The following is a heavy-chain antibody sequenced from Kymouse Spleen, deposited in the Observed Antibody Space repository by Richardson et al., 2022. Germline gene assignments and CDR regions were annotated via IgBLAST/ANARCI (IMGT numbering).Heavy chain of an antibody. V-gene: IGHV4-4*02. J-gene: IGHJ6*02. Sequence: QVQLQESGPGLVKPSGTLSLTCAVSGGSISSSNWWSWVRQPPGKGLEWIGEIYHSGSTNYNPSLKSRVTISVDKSKNQFSLKLSSVTAADTAVYYCARDQCSSTSCYAGGYYYGMDVWGQGTTVTVSS. CDR3: ARDQCSSTSCYAGGYYYGMDV. D-gene: IGHD2-2*02. CDR2: IYHSGST. CDR1: GGSISSSNW.